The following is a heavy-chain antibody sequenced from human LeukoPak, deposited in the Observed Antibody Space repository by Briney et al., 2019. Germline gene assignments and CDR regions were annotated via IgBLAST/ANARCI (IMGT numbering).Heavy chain of an antibody. Sequence: GGSLRLSCSASGFTFSSYAMHWVRQAPGKGLEYVSAISSNGGSTYYADSVRGRFTISRDNSENTLYLQMNSLRADDTAVYYCARTTGASNKGYFDYWGQGTLVTVSS. J-gene: IGHJ4*02. V-gene: IGHV3-64*04. CDR3: ARTTGASNKGYFDY. CDR2: ISSNGGST. CDR1: GFTFSSYA. D-gene: IGHD1-14*01.